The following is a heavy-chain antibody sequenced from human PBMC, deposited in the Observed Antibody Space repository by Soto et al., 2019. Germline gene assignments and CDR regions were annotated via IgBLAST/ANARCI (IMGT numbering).Heavy chain of an antibody. V-gene: IGHV3-21*01. J-gene: IGHJ4*02. CDR2: ISSSSSYI. Sequence: PGGSLRLSCAASGFTFSSYSMNWVRQAPGKGLEWVSSISSSSSYIYYADSVKGRFTISRDNDKNSLYLQMNSLRAEDTAVYYCASDSSKWLLDPGHDYWGQGTLVTVSS. CDR1: GFTFSSYS. D-gene: IGHD3-22*01. CDR3: ASDSSKWLLDPGHDY.